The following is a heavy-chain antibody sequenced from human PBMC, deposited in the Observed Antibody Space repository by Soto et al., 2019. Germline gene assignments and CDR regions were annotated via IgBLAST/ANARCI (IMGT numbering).Heavy chain of an antibody. CDR1: SGAAASGSRY. CDR3: ARASASGSYGGREYHHGMAA. V-gene: IGHV4-61*01. D-gene: IGHD1-26*01. Sequence: TLSENCSGSSGAAASGSRYWSSVWQPPGKGLGWIGYIYYSGSTNYNPSLKSRVTIAVDTSKNQSSLKRSSVTAADPAVDYCARASASGSYGGREYHHGMAAWGPGTPVT. CDR2: IYYSGST. J-gene: IGHJ6*02.